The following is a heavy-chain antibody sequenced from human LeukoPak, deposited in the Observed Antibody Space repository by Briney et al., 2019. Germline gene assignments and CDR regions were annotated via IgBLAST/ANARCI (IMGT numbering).Heavy chain of an antibody. CDR3: AKDSNGWYQRGSNYFDY. J-gene: IGHJ4*02. CDR1: GYTFTSYA. V-gene: IGHV3-23*01. CDR2: ISGSGSST. D-gene: IGHD6-19*01. Sequence: ASVKVSCKASGYTFTSYAMNWVRQAPGKGLEWVSTISGSGSSTYYVDSVKGRFTISRDNSKNTLYLQMNSLRAEDTAEYYCAKDSNGWYQRGSNYFDYWGQGTLVTVSS.